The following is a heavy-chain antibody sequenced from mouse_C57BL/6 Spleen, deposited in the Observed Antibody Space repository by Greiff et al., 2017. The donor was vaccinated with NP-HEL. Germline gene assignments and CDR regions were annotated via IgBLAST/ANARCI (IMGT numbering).Heavy chain of an antibody. CDR3: ASYGNYGLFFDY. Sequence: VQLQESGAELVKPGASVKISCKASGYAFSSYWMNWVKQRPGKGLEWIGQIYPGDGDTNYNGKFKGKATLTADKSSSTAYMQLSSLTSEDSAVYFCASYGNYGLFFDYWGQGTTLTVSS. CDR2: IYPGDGDT. V-gene: IGHV1-80*01. CDR1: GYAFSSYW. J-gene: IGHJ2*01. D-gene: IGHD2-1*01.